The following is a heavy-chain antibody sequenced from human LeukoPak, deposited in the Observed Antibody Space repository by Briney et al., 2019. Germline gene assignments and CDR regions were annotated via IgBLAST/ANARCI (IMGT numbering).Heavy chain of an antibody. CDR3: AKDKDYIWGDPPGY. D-gene: IGHD3-16*01. CDR2: ISKDGTEI. J-gene: IGHJ4*02. CDR1: GFTFSSYA. Sequence: GGSLRLSCAASGFTFSSYAMSWVRQGPGKGLEWVAIISKDGTEIFYADSVKGRFTISRDNSKDTLFLQMNSLRPEDTAVYYCAKDKDYIWGDPPGYWGQGTLVTVSS. V-gene: IGHV3-30*18.